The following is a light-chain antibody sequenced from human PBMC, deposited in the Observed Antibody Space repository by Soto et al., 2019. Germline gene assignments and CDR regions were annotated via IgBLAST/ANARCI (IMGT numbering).Light chain of an antibody. CDR1: QSVSSN. CDR3: QQYNNWPPMA. CDR2: DAS. V-gene: IGKV3-15*01. J-gene: IGKJ1*01. Sequence: EIVMTQSPATLSVSPGERATLSCRASQSVSSNLAWYQQKPGQAPRLLIYDASTRATGILARFSGSGSGTEFTLTISSLQSKDFAVYYCQQYNNWPPMAFGQGTKVEIK.